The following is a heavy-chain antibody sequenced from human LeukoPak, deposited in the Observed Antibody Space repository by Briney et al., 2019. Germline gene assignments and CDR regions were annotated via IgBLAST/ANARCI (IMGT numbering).Heavy chain of an antibody. CDR2: ISGSGGAT. V-gene: IGHV3-23*01. CDR3: AKDSRVSPTERFNWFDP. CDR1: GFTFSSYA. Sequence: PGGSLRLSCAASGFTFSSYAMSWVRQAPGKGLEWVSIISGSGGATYYADSVKGRFTISRGNSKNTLFLQMNSLRAEDTAIYHCAKDSRVSPTERFNWFDPWGQGTLVTVSS. J-gene: IGHJ5*02. D-gene: IGHD3-3*01.